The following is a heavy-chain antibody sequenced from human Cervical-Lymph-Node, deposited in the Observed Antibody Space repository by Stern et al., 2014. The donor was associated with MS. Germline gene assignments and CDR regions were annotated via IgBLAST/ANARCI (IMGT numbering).Heavy chain of an antibody. Sequence: EVQLVESGGGVIQPGGSLRLSCTASGFTVSRDYMTWVRQAPGKGLEWVLLITNVGSPFYTDSVKGRFTISRDDSKNTVYLHMTSLRAEDTAMYYCARDTSSPERSDWWGQGTLVTVSS. CDR3: ARDTSSPERSDW. V-gene: IGHV3-53*01. D-gene: IGHD1-1*01. CDR2: ITNVGSP. J-gene: IGHJ4*02. CDR1: GFTVSRDY.